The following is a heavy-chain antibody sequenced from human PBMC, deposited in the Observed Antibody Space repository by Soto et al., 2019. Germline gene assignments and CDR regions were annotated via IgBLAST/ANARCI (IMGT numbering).Heavy chain of an antibody. V-gene: IGHV4-59*08. J-gene: IGHJ2*01. Sequence: SETLSLTCTVSGGSISSYYWSWIRQPPGKGLEWIGYIYYRGSTNYNPSLKSRVTISVDTSKNQFSLKLSSVTAADTAVYDCASPIVGATYAWYFDLWGRGTLVTVSS. CDR1: GGSISSYY. CDR3: ASPIVGATYAWYFDL. D-gene: IGHD1-26*01. CDR2: IYYRGST.